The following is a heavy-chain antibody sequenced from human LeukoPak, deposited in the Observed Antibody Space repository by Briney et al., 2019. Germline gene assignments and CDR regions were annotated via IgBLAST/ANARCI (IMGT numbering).Heavy chain of an antibody. D-gene: IGHD3-10*01. CDR3: ARGRVSGSGSCY. V-gene: IGHV4-34*01. Sequence: SETLSLTCAVYGGSFSVYYWTWIRQSPGKGLEWIGEINHSGSTNYNPSLKSRVTISVDTSKNQFSLKLSSVTAADTAVYYCARGRVSGSGSCYWGQGTLVTVSS. J-gene: IGHJ4*02. CDR2: INHSGST. CDR1: GGSFSVYY.